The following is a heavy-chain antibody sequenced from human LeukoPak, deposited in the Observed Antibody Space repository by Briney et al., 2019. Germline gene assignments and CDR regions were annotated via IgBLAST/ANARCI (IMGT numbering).Heavy chain of an antibody. CDR3: ARNIVVVPAAGTIGEWFDP. Sequence: PSETLSLTCTVSGGSISSGSYYWSWIRQPAGKGLEWIGRIYTSGSTNYNPSLKSRVTISVDTSKNQFSLKLSSVTAADTAVYYCARNIVVVPAAGTIGEWFDPWGQGTLVTVSS. CDR2: IYTSGST. J-gene: IGHJ5*02. V-gene: IGHV4-61*02. D-gene: IGHD2-2*01. CDR1: GGSISSGSYY.